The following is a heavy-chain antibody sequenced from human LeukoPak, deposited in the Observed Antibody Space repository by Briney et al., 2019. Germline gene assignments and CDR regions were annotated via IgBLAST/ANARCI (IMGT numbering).Heavy chain of an antibody. J-gene: IGHJ4*02. V-gene: IGHV3-21*01. CDR3: SRGVYEEDVNY. CDR1: GFTFSSYS. D-gene: IGHD6-13*01. CDR2: ISSSSSYR. Sequence: AGGSLRLSCAASGFTFSSYSMNWVRQAQGKGLEWVSSISSSSSYRYYADSVKGRFTISRDNAKNTLYMQMNSLRVEDTAVYYCSRGVYEEDVNYWGQGTLVTVSS.